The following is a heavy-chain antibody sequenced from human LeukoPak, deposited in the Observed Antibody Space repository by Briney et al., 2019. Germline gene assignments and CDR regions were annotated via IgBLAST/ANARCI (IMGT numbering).Heavy chain of an antibody. CDR3: AKDRLYYYDSSGYYFPSYFDY. V-gene: IGHV3-30*18. J-gene: IGHJ4*02. CDR2: ISYDGSNK. D-gene: IGHD3-22*01. CDR1: GFTFSSYG. Sequence: GRSLRLSCAASGFTFSSYGMHWVRQAPGKGLEWMAFISYDGSNKYYADSVKSRFTISRDNSKNTLYLQMNSLRAEDTAVYYCAKDRLYYYDSSGYYFPSYFDYWGQGTLVTVSS.